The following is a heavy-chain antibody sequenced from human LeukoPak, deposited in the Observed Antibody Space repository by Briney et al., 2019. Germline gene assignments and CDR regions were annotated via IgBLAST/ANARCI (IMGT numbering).Heavy chain of an antibody. CDR2: INPNSGGT. J-gene: IGHJ4*02. V-gene: IGHV1-2*06. CDR3: ARDNYYDSSGYYQYYFDY. CDR1: GYTFTSYG. Sequence: ASVKVSCKASGYTFTSYGISWVRQAPGQGLEWMGRINPNSGGTNYAQKFQGRVTMTRDTSISTAYMELSRLRSDDTAVYYCARDNYYDSSGYYQYYFDYWGQGTLVTVSS. D-gene: IGHD3-22*01.